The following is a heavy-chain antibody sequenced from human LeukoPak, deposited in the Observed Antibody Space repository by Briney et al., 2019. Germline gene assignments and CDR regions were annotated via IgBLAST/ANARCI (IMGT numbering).Heavy chain of an antibody. V-gene: IGHV3-7*03. J-gene: IGHJ4*02. D-gene: IGHD6-6*01. CDR1: GFTFSSYW. CDR3: AKDLEYSSSSGFDY. CDR2: IKQDGSEK. Sequence: PGGSLRLSCAASGFTFSSYWMSWVRQAPGKGLEWVANIKQDGSEKYYVDSVKGRFTISRDNAKNSLYLQMNSLRAEDMALYYCAKDLEYSSSSGFDYWGQGTLVTVSS.